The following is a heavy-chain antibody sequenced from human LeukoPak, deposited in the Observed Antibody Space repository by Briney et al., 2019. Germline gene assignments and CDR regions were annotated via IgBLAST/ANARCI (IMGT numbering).Heavy chain of an antibody. CDR2: INPNSGGT. Sequence: ASVKVSCKASGYTFTSYYMHWVRQAPGQGLEWMGWINPNSGGTNYAQKFQGRVTMTRDTSISTAYMELSRLRSDDTAVYYWARETWGRATNNWFDPWGQGTLVTVSS. CDR3: ARETWGRATNNWFDP. D-gene: IGHD7-27*01. CDR1: GYTFTSYY. J-gene: IGHJ5*02. V-gene: IGHV1-2*02.